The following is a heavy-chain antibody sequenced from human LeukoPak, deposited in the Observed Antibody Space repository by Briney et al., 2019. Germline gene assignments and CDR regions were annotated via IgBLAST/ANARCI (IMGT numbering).Heavy chain of an antibody. D-gene: IGHD3-10*01. CDR2: FDPEDGET. J-gene: IGHJ6*02. V-gene: IGHV1-24*01. CDR3: ASAYYYGSGGIYYYYGMDV. Sequence: GASVKVSCKVSGYTLTELSMHWVRQAPGKGLEWMGGFDPEDGETIYAQKFQGRVTITRDTSASTAYMELSSLRSEDTAVYYCASAYYYGSGGIYYYYGMDVWGQGTTVTVSS. CDR1: GYTLTELS.